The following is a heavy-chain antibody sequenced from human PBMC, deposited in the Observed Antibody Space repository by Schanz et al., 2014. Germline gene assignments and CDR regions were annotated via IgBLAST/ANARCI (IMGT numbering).Heavy chain of an antibody. CDR2: ISPLLGVA. V-gene: IGHV1-69*04. J-gene: IGHJ6*02. CDR1: GGTFVTFF. Sequence: QVHLVQSGAEVKEPGSSVKVSCKPSGGTFVTFFFTWVRQAPGQGPQWMGRISPLLGVANYAQEFQGRLTIPADTSTSTAYMELSSLRSADTAVYYCATIGVNDYWRCGWDPWGQGTTVAVSS. D-gene: IGHD3-16*01. CDR3: ATIGVNDYWRCGWDP.